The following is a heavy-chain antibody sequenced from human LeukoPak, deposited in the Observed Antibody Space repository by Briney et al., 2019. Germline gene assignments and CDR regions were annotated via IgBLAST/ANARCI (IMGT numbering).Heavy chain of an antibody. CDR3: ARHVSDWYGYYYGMDV. D-gene: IGHD3-9*01. Sequence: SVKVSCTASGGTFSSYAISWVRQAPGQGLEWMGGIIPIFGTANYAQKFQGGVTITADESTSTAYMELSSLRSEDTAVYYCARHVSDWYGYYYGMDVWGQGTTVTVSS. CDR2: IIPIFGTA. CDR1: GGTFSSYA. V-gene: IGHV1-69*13. J-gene: IGHJ6*02.